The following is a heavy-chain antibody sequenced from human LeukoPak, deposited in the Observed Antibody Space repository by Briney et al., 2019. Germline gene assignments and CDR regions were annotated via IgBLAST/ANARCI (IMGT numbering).Heavy chain of an antibody. J-gene: IGHJ4*02. Sequence: SETLSLTCTVSGGSISSGGYYWSWIRQHPGKGLEWIGYIYYSGSTNYNPSLKSRVTISVDTSKNQFSLKLSSVTAADTAVYYCARVTDGYSYGSNYYFDYWGQGTLVTVSS. CDR2: IYYSGST. V-gene: IGHV4-31*03. D-gene: IGHD5-18*01. CDR3: ARVTDGYSYGSNYYFDY. CDR1: GGSISSGGYY.